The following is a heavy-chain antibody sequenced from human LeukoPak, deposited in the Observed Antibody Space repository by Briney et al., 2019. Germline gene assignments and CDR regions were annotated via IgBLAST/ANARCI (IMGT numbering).Heavy chain of an antibody. Sequence: PSETLSLTCTVSGGTISSSNYYWGWLGQPPGKGLVWTSSVNYSSSTYYNPAIKSRTTISVERPKNQFSLKLSSVTAADTAVYYCARGYCSGGSCYSSYYFSYMDVWGKGTTVTVSS. J-gene: IGHJ6*03. V-gene: IGHV4-39*07. CDR3: ARGYCSGGSCYSSYYFSYMDV. CDR1: GGTISSSNYY. D-gene: IGHD2-15*01. CDR2: VNYSSST.